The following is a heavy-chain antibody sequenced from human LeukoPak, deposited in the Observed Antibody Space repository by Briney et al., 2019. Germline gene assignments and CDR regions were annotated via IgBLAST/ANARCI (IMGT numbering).Heavy chain of an antibody. CDR3: VRDREGGSVIDYYYYMDV. CDR1: GFTFSNFW. CDR2: IKQDGTER. Sequence: PGGSLRLSCAASGFTFSNFWMSWVRQAPGRGLEWVANIKQDGTERDYMDSVRGRFTISRDNAKNSLYLQINSLRGGDTAMYYCVRDREGGSVIDYYYYMDVWGKGTTVTVSS. V-gene: IGHV3-7*01. J-gene: IGHJ6*03. D-gene: IGHD2/OR15-2a*01.